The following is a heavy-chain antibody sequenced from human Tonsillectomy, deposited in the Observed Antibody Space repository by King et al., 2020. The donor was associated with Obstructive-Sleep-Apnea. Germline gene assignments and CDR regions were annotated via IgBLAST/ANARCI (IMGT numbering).Heavy chain of an antibody. Sequence: VQLVESGGGVVQPGRSLRLSCAASGFTFSSYGMHWVRQAPGKGLEWVAFIRYDGSNKYYADSVKGRFTISRDNSKNTLYLQMKSLRAEDTAVYYCAKDPEQPGSGSYYNVGYGMDVWGQGTTVTVSS. D-gene: IGHD3-10*01. CDR3: AKDPEQPGSGSYYNVGYGMDV. CDR1: GFTFSSYG. V-gene: IGHV3-30*02. J-gene: IGHJ6*02. CDR2: IRYDGSNK.